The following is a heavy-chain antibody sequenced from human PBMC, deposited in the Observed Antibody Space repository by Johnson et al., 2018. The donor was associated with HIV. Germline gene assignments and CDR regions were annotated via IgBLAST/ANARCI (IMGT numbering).Heavy chain of an antibody. Sequence: QLQPLESGGGLAQPGMSLRLSCAASGFTFSSYAMHWVRQAPGKGMACVAVTSYEGSNKYYADSVKGRFTISRDNSKNTLYLQMNSLRVEDTAVYYCALSYSLDAFDIWGQGTMVTVSS. CDR2: TSYEGSNK. CDR3: ALSYSLDAFDI. CDR1: GFTFSSYA. V-gene: IGHV3-30-3*01. J-gene: IGHJ3*02. D-gene: IGHD2-21*01.